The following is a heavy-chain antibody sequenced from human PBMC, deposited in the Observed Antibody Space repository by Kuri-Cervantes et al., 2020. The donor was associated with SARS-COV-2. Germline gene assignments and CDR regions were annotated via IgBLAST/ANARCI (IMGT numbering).Heavy chain of an antibody. V-gene: IGHV3-30*18. CDR1: GFTFSNSD. CDR3: AKAGGGTAVRPVPYYYYYGMDV. CDR2: ISHDGKNK. D-gene: IGHD6-6*01. Sequence: SLKISCAASGFTFSNSDMHWVRQAPGKGLEWVAVISHDGKNKKCIASGKGRFTISRDNSQNTLYLHMKSLRSEDTAMYYCAKAGGGTAVRPVPYYYYYGMDVWGQGTTVTVSS. J-gene: IGHJ6*02.